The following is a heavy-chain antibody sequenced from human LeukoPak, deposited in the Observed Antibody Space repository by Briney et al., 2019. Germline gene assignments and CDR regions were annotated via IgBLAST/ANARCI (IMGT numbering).Heavy chain of an antibody. CDR2: IYHSGST. J-gene: IGHJ6*03. Sequence: PSETLSLTCTVSGYSISSGYYWGWIRQPPGKGLEWIGGIYHSGSTYYNPSLKSRVTISVDTSKNQFSLKLSAVTAADTAVYYCARFVCSSTSCFDWGYYMDVWGKGTTVTVSS. V-gene: IGHV4-38-2*02. CDR3: ARFVCSSTSCFDWGYYMDV. CDR1: GYSISSGYY. D-gene: IGHD2-2*01.